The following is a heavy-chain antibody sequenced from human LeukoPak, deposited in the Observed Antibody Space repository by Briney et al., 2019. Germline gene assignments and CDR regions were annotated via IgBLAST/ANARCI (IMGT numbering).Heavy chain of an antibody. Sequence: GASVKVSCKASGCTFTSYAMHWVRQAPGQRLEWMGWINAGNGNTKYSQKFQGRVTITRDTSASTAYMELSSLRSEDTAVYYCARSTVTPNWFDPWGQGTLVTVSS. CDR3: ARSTVTPNWFDP. CDR1: GCTFTSYA. D-gene: IGHD4-17*01. V-gene: IGHV1-3*01. CDR2: INAGNGNT. J-gene: IGHJ5*02.